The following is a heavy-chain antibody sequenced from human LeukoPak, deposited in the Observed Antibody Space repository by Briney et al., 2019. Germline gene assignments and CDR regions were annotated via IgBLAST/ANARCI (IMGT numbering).Heavy chain of an antibody. V-gene: IGHV3-23*01. CDR3: AKGRQWLVRVNWFDP. CDR2: ISGSGGST. J-gene: IGHJ5*02. D-gene: IGHD6-19*01. CDR1: GFTFSSYA. Sequence: GGSLRLSCAASGFTFSSYAMSWVRQAPGKGLEWVSAISGSGGSTYYADSVKGRFTISRDNSKNTLYLQMNSLRAEDTAVYYCAKGRQWLVRVNWFDPWGQGTLVTASS.